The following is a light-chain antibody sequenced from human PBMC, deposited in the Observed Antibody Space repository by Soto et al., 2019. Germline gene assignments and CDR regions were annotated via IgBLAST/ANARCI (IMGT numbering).Light chain of an antibody. CDR1: QTINNW. CDR2: HAS. Sequence: IPITQSPSPPSFSIRERVTITFPASQTINNWLAWYQQKPGKAPNLLIYHASNLETGVPSRFSGSAFGTEFTLTISSLQPDDFATYYCQHYNSYPWTFGQGTKV. J-gene: IGKJ1*01. V-gene: IGKV1-5*01. CDR3: QHYNSYPWT.